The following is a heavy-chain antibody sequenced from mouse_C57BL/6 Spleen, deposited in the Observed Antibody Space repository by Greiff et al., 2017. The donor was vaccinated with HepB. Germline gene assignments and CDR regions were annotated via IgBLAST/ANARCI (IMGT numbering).Heavy chain of an antibody. Sequence: EVQGVESGEGLVKPGGSLKLSCAASGFTFSSYAMSWVRQTPEKRLEWVAYISSGGDYIYYADTVKGRFTISRDNARNTLYLQMSSLKSEDTAMYYCTRVTVGDYFDYWGQGTTLTVSS. CDR3: TRVTVGDYFDY. J-gene: IGHJ2*01. D-gene: IGHD1-1*01. V-gene: IGHV5-9-1*02. CDR2: ISSGGDYI. CDR1: GFTFSSYA.